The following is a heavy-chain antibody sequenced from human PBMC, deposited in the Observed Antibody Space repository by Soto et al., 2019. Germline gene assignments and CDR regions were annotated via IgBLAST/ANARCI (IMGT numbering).Heavy chain of an antibody. D-gene: IGHD6-13*01. Sequence: QVQLQESGPGLVKPSQTLSLTCTVSGGSINSGGYYWSWIRQHPGKGLEWIGYIHYSGSSYYNPSLKRRVTMSVDTSKNQFSLKLSSVTAADTAMYYCARDDSTWTSPGMDVWGQGTTVTVSS. V-gene: IGHV4-31*03. J-gene: IGHJ6*02. CDR1: GGSINSGGYY. CDR2: IHYSGSS. CDR3: ARDDSTWTSPGMDV.